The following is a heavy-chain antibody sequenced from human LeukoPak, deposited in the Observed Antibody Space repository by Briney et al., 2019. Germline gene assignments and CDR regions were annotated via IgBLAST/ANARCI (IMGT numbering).Heavy chain of an antibody. CDR2: IGTSGSAR. D-gene: IGHD5-12*01. CDR3: TKAPAGPGYSDNWRFGYNWFDR. V-gene: IGHV3-23*01. Sequence: SGGSLRLSCVASGFTFSNYGMSWVRQAPGKGLEWVSGIGTSGSARYYADSVQRRFTISRDNSKNTLFLQMNSLRAEDTAIYYCTKAPAGPGYSDNWRFGYNWFDRWGQGTLVTVSS. J-gene: IGHJ5*02. CDR1: GFTFSNYG.